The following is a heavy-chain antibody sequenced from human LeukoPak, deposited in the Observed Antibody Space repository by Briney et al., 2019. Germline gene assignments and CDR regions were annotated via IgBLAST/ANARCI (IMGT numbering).Heavy chain of an antibody. CDR2: IRSDGSNK. CDR1: GFTFSSYA. Sequence: GGSLRLSCAASGFTFSSYAMHWVRQAPGKGLEWVAFIRSDGSNKSYADSVKGRFTISRDNSKNTLYLQMNSLRAEDTAVYYCAELGITMIGGVWGKGTTVTISS. CDR3: AELGITMIGGV. D-gene: IGHD3-10*02. J-gene: IGHJ6*04. V-gene: IGHV3-30*02.